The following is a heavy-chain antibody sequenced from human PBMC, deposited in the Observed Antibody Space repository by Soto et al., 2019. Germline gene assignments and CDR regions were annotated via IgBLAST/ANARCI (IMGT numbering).Heavy chain of an antibody. CDR1: GGSISSYY. V-gene: IGHV4-59*08. J-gene: IGHJ6*03. Sequence: SETLSLTCTVSGGSISSYYWSWIRQPPGKGLEWIRYIYYSGSTNYNPSLKSRDTISVDTSKNQFSLKLSSVTAADTAVYYCASANSSWYGGYLDYYYYYMDVWGKGTTVTVSS. CDR2: IYYSGST. CDR3: ASANSSWYGGYLDYYYYYMDV. D-gene: IGHD6-13*01.